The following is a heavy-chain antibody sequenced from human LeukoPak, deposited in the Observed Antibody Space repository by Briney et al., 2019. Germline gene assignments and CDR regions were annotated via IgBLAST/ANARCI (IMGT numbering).Heavy chain of an antibody. CDR3: ARGRLYSGSYYLYYYYGMDV. V-gene: IGHV4-34*01. CDR1: GGSFSGYY. CDR2: INHSGST. D-gene: IGHD1-26*01. Sequence: SATLSLTCAVYGGSFSGYYWSWIRQPPGKGLEWIGEINHSGSTNYNPSLKSRVTISVDTSKNQFSLKLSSVTAADTAVYYCARGRLYSGSYYLYYYYGMDVWGQGTTVTVSS. J-gene: IGHJ6*02.